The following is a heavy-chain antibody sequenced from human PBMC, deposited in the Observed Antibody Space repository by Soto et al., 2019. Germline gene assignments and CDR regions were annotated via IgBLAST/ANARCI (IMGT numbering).Heavy chain of an antibody. Sequence: LSLTCTVSGGSISSGDYYRSWIRQPPGKGLEWIGYIYYSGSTYYNPSLKSRVTISVDTSKNQFSLKLSSVTAADTAVYYCARTSIAALNWFDPWGQGTLVTVSS. CDR1: GGSISSGDYY. CDR3: ARTSIAALNWFDP. J-gene: IGHJ5*02. V-gene: IGHV4-30-4*01. CDR2: IYYSGST. D-gene: IGHD6-6*01.